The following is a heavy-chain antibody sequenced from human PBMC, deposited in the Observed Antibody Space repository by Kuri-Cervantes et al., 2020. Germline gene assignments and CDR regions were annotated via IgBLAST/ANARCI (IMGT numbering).Heavy chain of an antibody. CDR3: ARDPGYSSSWYNGKYYFDY. Sequence: GGSLRLSCAASGFTFSNYNMNWVRQAPEKGLEWVSSISSSGSYIYYADSVKGRFTISRDNAKNSLFLQMNSLRAEDTAVYYCARDPGYSSSWYNGKYYFDYWGQGTLVTVSS. D-gene: IGHD6-13*01. J-gene: IGHJ4*02. CDR1: GFTFSNYN. CDR2: ISSSGSYI. V-gene: IGHV3-21*01.